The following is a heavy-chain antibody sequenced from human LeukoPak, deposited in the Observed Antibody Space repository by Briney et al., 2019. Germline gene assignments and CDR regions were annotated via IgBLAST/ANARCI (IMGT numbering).Heavy chain of an antibody. J-gene: IGHJ4*02. CDR2: IYYSGST. Sequence: SETLSLTCSVSGGSVSSATNYWSWLRQPPGKGLEWIGYIYYSGSTNYNPSLKSRVTISVDTSKNQFSLRLSSVTAADTAVYYCARLYSSGWYFDYWGQGTLVTVSS. CDR1: GGSVSSATNY. D-gene: IGHD6-19*01. V-gene: IGHV4-61*01. CDR3: ARLYSSGWYFDY.